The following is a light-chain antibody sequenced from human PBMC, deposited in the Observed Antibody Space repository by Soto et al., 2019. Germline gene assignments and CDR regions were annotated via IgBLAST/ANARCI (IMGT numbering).Light chain of an antibody. CDR1: QSVSSY. J-gene: IGKJ2*01. V-gene: IGKV3-11*01. Sequence: EIVLTQSPATLSLSPGERATLSCRASQSVSSYLAWYQQKPGQAPRVLIYDSSNRATAIPARFSGSGSGTDFTLIISSLEPEDFAVYYCQDRSNWPPYTFGQGTKLEIK. CDR2: DSS. CDR3: QDRSNWPPYT.